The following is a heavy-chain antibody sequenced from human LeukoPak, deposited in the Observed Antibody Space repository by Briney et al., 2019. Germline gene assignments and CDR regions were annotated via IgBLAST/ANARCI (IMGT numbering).Heavy chain of an antibody. J-gene: IGHJ6*03. CDR1: GFTFSSYS. Sequence: PGGSLRLSCAASGFTFSSYSMNWVRQAPGKGLEWVSSISSSSSYIYYADSVKGRFTISRDNAKNPLYLQMNSLRAEDTAVYYCARDGYYDSSGYYYSYYYYYYYMDVWGKGTTVTVSS. V-gene: IGHV3-21*01. CDR3: ARDGYYDSSGYYYSYYYYYYYMDV. D-gene: IGHD3-22*01. CDR2: ISSSSSYI.